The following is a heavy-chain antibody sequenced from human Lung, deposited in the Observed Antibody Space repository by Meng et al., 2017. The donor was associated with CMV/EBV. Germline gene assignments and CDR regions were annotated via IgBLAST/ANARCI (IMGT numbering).Heavy chain of an antibody. Sequence: SCAASGFTFRSYEMNWVRHAPGKGQEWVSYISSSGSTIYYADSVKGRFTISRDNAKNSLYLQMNSLRAEDTAVYYGARYCRSSSWPPGYDAFDIXGQGTMVTVSS. J-gene: IGHJ3*02. CDR3: ARYCRSSSWPPGYDAFDI. V-gene: IGHV3-48*03. CDR2: ISSSGSTI. D-gene: IGHD2-2*01. CDR1: GFTFRSYE.